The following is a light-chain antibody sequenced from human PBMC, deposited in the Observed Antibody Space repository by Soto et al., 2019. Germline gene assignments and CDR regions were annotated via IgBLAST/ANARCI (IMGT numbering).Light chain of an antibody. J-gene: IGLJ2*01. CDR1: RSDVGGYNY. CDR2: EVS. Sequence: QSALTQPASVSGSPGQSITISCTGTRSDVGGYNYVSWYQQHPGKAPKLMIYEVSNRPSGVSTRFSGSKSGNTASLTISGLQSEDESDYYCSSYTSRSTSVVFGGRTKLTVL. CDR3: SSYTSRSTSVV. V-gene: IGLV2-14*01.